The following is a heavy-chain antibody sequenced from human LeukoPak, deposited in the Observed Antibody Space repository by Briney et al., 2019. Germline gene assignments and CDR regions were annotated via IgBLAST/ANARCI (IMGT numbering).Heavy chain of an antibody. CDR3: AKDTRYCSSTSCYEGGFDP. J-gene: IGHJ5*02. Sequence: PGRSLRLSCAASGFTFDDYAMHWVRQAPGEGLEWVSGISWNSGSIGYADSVKGRFTISRDNAKNSLYLQMNSLRAEDTALYYCAKDTRYCSSTSCYEGGFDPWGQGTLVTVSS. D-gene: IGHD2-2*01. CDR1: GFTFDDYA. CDR2: ISWNSGSI. V-gene: IGHV3-9*01.